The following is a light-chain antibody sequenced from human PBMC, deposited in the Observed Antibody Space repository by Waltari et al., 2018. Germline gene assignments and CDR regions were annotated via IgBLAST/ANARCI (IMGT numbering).Light chain of an antibody. CDR2: DDT. Sequence: SYVLTQPPSVSVAPGKTARITWGGNNIGSKRVHWYQQKPGQAPVRVNSDDTDRPSGIPERFAGSNSGNTATLTISRVEAGDEADYYCQVWDSLVIFGGGTKLTVL. CDR1: NIGSKR. V-gene: IGLV3-21*04. J-gene: IGLJ2*01. CDR3: QVWDSLVI.